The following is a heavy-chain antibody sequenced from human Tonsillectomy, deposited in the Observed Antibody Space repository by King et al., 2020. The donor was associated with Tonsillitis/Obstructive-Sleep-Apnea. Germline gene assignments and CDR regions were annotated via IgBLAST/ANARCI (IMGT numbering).Heavy chain of an antibody. V-gene: IGHV3-64*01. D-gene: IGHD3-22*01. Sequence: VQLVESGGGLVQPGGSLRLSCAASGFTFSTYPMHWVRQAPGKGLEYVSAISSSGGNTHYANSVKGRFTISRDNSENTLYLQMGSLRAEDMAVYYCARVQCSTYYVGLTKPEEYYFVYWGQGTLVTVSS. CDR3: ARVQCSTYYVGLTKPEEYYFVY. CDR1: GFTFSTYP. J-gene: IGHJ4*02. CDR2: ISSSGGNT.